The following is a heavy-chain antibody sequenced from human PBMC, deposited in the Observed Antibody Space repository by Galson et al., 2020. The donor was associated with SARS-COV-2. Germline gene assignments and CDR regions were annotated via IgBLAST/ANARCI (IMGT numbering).Heavy chain of an antibody. D-gene: IGHD2-2*01. CDR3: ARDANASHGFDI. CDR2: IIPSLGRA. J-gene: IGHJ3*02. CDR1: GGTFTTYT. V-gene: IGHV1-69*08. Sequence: ASVKVSCKASGGTFTTYTISWVRQAPGEGLEWMGRIIPSLGRANYAQRFQGRVTITADKYTNTAYMDLSSLTSGDTAIYYCARDANASHGFDIWGQGTQVTVSS.